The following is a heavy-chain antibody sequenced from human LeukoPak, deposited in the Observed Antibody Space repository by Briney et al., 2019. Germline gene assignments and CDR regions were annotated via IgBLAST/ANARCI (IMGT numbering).Heavy chain of an antibody. CDR2: ISPYNGDT. D-gene: IGHD4-17*01. CDR1: GYTFTDYG. V-gene: IGHV1-18*01. CDR3: TRGVTRAEPFDI. J-gene: IGHJ3*02. Sequence: ASVKVSCKASGYTFTDYGVNWVRQAPGQGLEWMGWISPYNGDTNYAQNLQGRVSMTTETSTSTADMELRSLRSDDTAIYYCTRGVTRAEPFDIWGQGTLVTVSS.